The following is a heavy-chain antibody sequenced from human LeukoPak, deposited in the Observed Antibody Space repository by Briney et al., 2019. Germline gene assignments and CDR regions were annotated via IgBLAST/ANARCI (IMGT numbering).Heavy chain of an antibody. J-gene: IGHJ6*02. CDR3: ARDLAVAGNPYYYGMDV. CDR1: GYTFTSYD. CDR2: MNPNSGNT. V-gene: IGHV1-8*01. D-gene: IGHD6-19*01. Sequence: ASVKVSCKASGYTFTSYDINWVRQATGHGLEWMGWMNPNSGNTGYAQKFQGRVTMTRNTSISTAYMELSSLRSEDTAVYYCARDLAVAGNPYYYGMDVWGQGTTVTVSS.